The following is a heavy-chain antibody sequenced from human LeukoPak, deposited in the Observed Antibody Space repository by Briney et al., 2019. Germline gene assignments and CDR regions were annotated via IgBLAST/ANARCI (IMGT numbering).Heavy chain of an antibody. CDR3: ASRGYSYGLDY. D-gene: IGHD5-18*01. V-gene: IGHV4-34*01. CDR1: GGSFSGYY. J-gene: IGHJ4*02. Sequence: SETLSLTCAVYGGSFSGYYWSWIRQPPGKGLEWIGEINHSGSTNYNPSLKSRVTISVDTSKNQLSLKLSSVTAADTAVYYCASRGYSYGLDYWGQGTLVTVSS. CDR2: INHSGST.